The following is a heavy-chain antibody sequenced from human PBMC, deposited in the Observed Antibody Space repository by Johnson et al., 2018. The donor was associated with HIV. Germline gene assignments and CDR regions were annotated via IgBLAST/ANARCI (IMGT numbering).Heavy chain of an antibody. V-gene: IGHV3-9*01. Sequence: VQLVESGGGLVQPGGSLRLSCAASGFTFGHFAIHWVRQPPGKGLEWVSGMRWNSGSVGYADSVKGRFTISRDNAKNSLYLQMNSLRPDDTALYYCAKDITPWHFFQRHEVFDIWGQGTMVTVSS. CDR3: AKDITPWHFFQRHEVFDI. D-gene: IGHD4-23*01. CDR1: GFTFGHFA. J-gene: IGHJ3*02. CDR2: MRWNSGSV.